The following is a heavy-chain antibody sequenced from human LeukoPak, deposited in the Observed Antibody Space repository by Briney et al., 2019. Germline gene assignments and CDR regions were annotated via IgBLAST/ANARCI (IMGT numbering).Heavy chain of an antibody. Sequence: PGGSLRLSCAASGFTFSSYGMSWVRQAPGKGLEWVSAISGSGGSTYYADSVKGRFTISRDNSKNTLYLQMYSLRAEDTAVYYCAKDPAPYGDYGAFDIWGQGTMVTVSS. CDR2: ISGSGGST. D-gene: IGHD4-17*01. CDR1: GFTFSSYG. J-gene: IGHJ3*02. CDR3: AKDPAPYGDYGAFDI. V-gene: IGHV3-23*01.